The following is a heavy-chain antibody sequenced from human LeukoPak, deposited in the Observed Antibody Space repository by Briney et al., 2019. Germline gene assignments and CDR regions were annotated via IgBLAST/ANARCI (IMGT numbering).Heavy chain of an antibody. J-gene: IGHJ4*02. V-gene: IGHV3-23*01. CDR2: ISGSGSST. CDR3: AKDWGY. Sequence: GGSLRLSCAASGFTFSNYAMNWVRQARGKGLEWVSGISGSGSSTYYAESVKGRFTISRDNSKNTLYLQMNSLRAEDTAVYYCAKDWGYWGQGTLVTVSS. D-gene: IGHD7-27*01. CDR1: GFTFSNYA.